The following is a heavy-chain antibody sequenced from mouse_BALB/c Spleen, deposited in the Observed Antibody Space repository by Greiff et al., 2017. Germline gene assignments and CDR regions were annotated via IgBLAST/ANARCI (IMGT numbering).Heavy chain of an antibody. D-gene: IGHD1-1*01. Sequence: EVKLQESGPGLVKPSQSLSLTCSVTGYSITSGYYWNWIRQFPGNKLEWMGYISYDGSNNYNPSLKNRISITRDTSKNQFFLKLNSVTTEDTATYYCARGGDYYYGSHDYWGQGTTLTVSS. J-gene: IGHJ2*01. CDR2: ISYDGSN. V-gene: IGHV3-6*02. CDR3: ARGGDYYYGSHDY. CDR1: GYSITSGYY.